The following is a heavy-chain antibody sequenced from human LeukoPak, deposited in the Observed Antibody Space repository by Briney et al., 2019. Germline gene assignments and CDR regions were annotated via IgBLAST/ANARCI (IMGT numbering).Heavy chain of an antibody. D-gene: IGHD2-8*01. Sequence: ASVKVSCKASGYTFTSYGISWVRQAPGQGLEWMGWISAYNGNTNYAQKLQGRVTMTTDTSTSTAYVELRSLRSDDTAVYYCAREMLGYANYYYMDVWGKGTTVTVSS. CDR2: ISAYNGNT. J-gene: IGHJ6*03. V-gene: IGHV1-18*01. CDR3: AREMLGYANYYYMDV. CDR1: GYTFTSYG.